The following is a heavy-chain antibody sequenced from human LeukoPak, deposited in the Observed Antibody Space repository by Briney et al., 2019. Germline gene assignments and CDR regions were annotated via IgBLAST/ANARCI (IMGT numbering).Heavy chain of an antibody. CDR1: GYTFTGYY. CDR3: ARGAQGYYDSSGYYSPNWFDP. CDR2: ISPNSGGT. V-gene: IGHV1-2*04. D-gene: IGHD3-22*01. Sequence: ASVKVSCKASGYTFTGYYMHWVRQAPGQGLEWMGWISPNSGGTNYAQKFQGWVTMTRDTSISTAYMELSRLRSDDTAVYYCARGAQGYYDSSGYYSPNWFDPWGQGTLVTVSS. J-gene: IGHJ5*02.